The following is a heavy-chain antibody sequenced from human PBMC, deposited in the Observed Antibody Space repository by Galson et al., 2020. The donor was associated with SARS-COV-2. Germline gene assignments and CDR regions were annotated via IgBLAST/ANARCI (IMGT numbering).Heavy chain of an antibody. V-gene: IGHV6-1*01. CDR2: TYYRSKWYN. CDR1: GDSVSSNSAA. D-gene: IGHD6-13*01. Sequence: SQTLSLTCAISGDSVSSNSAAWNWIRQSPSRGLEWLGRTYYRSKWYNDYAVSVKSRITINPDTSKNQFSLQLNSVTPEDTAVYYCARCSWYLPGLNTDSCWFDPWGQGTLVTVSS. CDR3: ARCSWYLPGLNTDSCWFDP. J-gene: IGHJ5*02.